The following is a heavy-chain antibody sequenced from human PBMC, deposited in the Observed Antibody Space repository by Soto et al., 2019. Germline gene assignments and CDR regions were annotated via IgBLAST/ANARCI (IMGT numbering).Heavy chain of an antibody. CDR2: IIPIFGTA. Sequence: QVQLVQSGAEVKKPGSSVKVSCKASGGTFSSYAISWVRQAPGQGLEWMGGIIPIFGTANYAQKFQGRVTITADESTSTAYMELSSLRSEDTAVYYCARHNPTDFADRSSYYGMDVWGQGTTVTVSS. CDR1: GGTFSSYA. D-gene: IGHD3-3*01. CDR3: ARHNPTDFADRSSYYGMDV. J-gene: IGHJ6*02. V-gene: IGHV1-69*01.